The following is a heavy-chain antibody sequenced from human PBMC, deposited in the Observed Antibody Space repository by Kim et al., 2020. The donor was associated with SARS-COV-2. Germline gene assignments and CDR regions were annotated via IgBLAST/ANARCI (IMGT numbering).Heavy chain of an antibody. V-gene: IGHV4-34*01. J-gene: IGHJ6*02. Sequence: SETLSLTCAVYIGSFSGYHWTWIRQSPGKGLEWIGEINHSGATNYNPSLKSRVAISVDTSKNQFSLKVKSVTAADTAVYFCARGRAGVVPSPIMGLGPHYAYYALDVWGQGTTVSVSS. CDR2: INHSGAT. CDR1: IGSFSGYH. CDR3: ARGRAGVVPSPIMGLGPHYAYYALDV. D-gene: IGHD3-3*01.